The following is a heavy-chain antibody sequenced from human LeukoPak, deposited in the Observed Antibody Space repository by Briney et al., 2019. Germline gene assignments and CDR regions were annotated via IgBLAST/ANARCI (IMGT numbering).Heavy chain of an antibody. CDR3: ARDGLLGYCSGGSCYTGVDGTDV. CDR2: IWYDGSNK. V-gene: IGHV3-33*01. D-gene: IGHD2-15*01. CDR1: GFTFSSYG. Sequence: GGSLRLSCAASGFTFSSYGMHWVRQAPGKGLEWVAVIWYDGSNKYYADSVKGRFTISRDNSKNTLYLQMNSLRSEDTAVYYCARDGLLGYCSGGSCYTGVDGTDVWGQGTTVTVSS. J-gene: IGHJ6*02.